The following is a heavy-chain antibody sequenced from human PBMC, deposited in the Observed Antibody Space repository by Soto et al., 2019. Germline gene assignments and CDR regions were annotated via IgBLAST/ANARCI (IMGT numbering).Heavy chain of an antibody. V-gene: IGHV4-59*08. CDR2: IFYSGST. Sequence: SETLSLTCSVSGESFSRWYCSWIRQPPGKGLEWIGYIFYSGSTNYNPSLKSRVTISVDTSKNQFSLKLSSVTAADTAVYYCARAYGLEAFDFWGQGTMVTVS. J-gene: IGHJ3*01. CDR1: GESFSRWY. D-gene: IGHD4-17*01. CDR3: ARAYGLEAFDF.